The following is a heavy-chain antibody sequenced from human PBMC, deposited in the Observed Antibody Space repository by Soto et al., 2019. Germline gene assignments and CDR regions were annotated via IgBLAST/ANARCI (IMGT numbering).Heavy chain of an antibody. J-gene: IGHJ4*02. CDR1: GGSISSGDYY. Sequence: NPSETLSLTCTVSGGSISSGDYYWSWIRQPPGKGLEWIGYIYYSGSTYLNPSLKSRVTISIDTSKNQFSLKLSSVTAADKAVYYCARGPHDNSPYAIDYWGQGTLVTVSS. CDR3: ARGPHDNSPYAIDY. V-gene: IGHV4-30-4*01. D-gene: IGHD3-22*01. CDR2: IYYSGST.